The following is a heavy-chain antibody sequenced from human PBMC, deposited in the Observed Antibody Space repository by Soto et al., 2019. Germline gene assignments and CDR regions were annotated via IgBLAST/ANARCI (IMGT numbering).Heavy chain of an antibody. CDR2: ISGSGRTT. J-gene: IGHJ6*03. D-gene: IGHD2-15*01. Sequence: EVQLLESGGGLVQPGGSLRLSCAASGFTFGTYAMKWLRQAPGRGLECVSFISGSGRTTYYAESVKGRFTVSRDNSKNTMYLQMNALRGGDTDLCYCAKFRWHFYSYYYMTVVTIWSTFTVTS. V-gene: IGHV3-23*01. CDR3: AKFRWHFYSYYYMTV. CDR1: GFTFGTYA.